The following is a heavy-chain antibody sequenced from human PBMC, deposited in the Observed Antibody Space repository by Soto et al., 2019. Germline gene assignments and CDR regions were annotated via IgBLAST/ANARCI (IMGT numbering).Heavy chain of an antibody. CDR3: ARGHTEFLVGYYYGMDV. J-gene: IGHJ6*02. CDR1: GGTFSSYA. D-gene: IGHD3-3*01. Sequence: GASVKVSCKASGGTFSSYAISWVRQAPGQGLEWMGGIIPIFGTANYAQKFQGRVTITADKSTSAAYMELSSLRSEDTAVYYCARGHTEFLVGYYYGMDVWGQGTTVTVSS. CDR2: IIPIFGTA. V-gene: IGHV1-69*06.